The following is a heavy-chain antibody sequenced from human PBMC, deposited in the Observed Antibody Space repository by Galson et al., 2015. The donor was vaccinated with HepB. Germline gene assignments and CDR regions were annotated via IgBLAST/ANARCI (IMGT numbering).Heavy chain of an antibody. V-gene: IGHV3-23*01. CDR2: ISGSGGST. Sequence: SLRLSCAASGFTFSSYAMSWVRQAPGKGLEWVSAISGSGGSTYYADSVKGRFTISRDNSKNTLYLQMNSLRAEDTAVYYCAKDHLVDSSSWYLEYYFDYWGQGTLVTVSS. J-gene: IGHJ4*02. D-gene: IGHD6-13*01. CDR1: GFTFSSYA. CDR3: AKDHLVDSSSWYLEYYFDY.